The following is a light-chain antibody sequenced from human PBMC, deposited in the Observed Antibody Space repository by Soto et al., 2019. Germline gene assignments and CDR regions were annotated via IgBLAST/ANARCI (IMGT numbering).Light chain of an antibody. CDR2: EVN. CDR3: TSFTSSITLV. J-gene: IGLJ3*02. Sequence: QSALTQPVSVSGSPGQSITISCTGTSSDVGGYNYVSWYQQHPGKAPKLMIYEVNNRPSAVSNRFSGSKSGNTASLTISGLQADDDADYYCTSFTSSITLVFGGGTKLTVL. CDR1: SSDVGGYNY. V-gene: IGLV2-14*01.